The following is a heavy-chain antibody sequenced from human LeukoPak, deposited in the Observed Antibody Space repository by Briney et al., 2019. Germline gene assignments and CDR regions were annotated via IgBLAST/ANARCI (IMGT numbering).Heavy chain of an antibody. CDR1: GFTFSTYP. V-gene: IGHV3-21*04. J-gene: IGHJ4*02. Sequence: PGGSLRLSCSASGFTFSTYPMNWVRQAPGKGLEWVSSIDPSSSYIYYADSVRGRFTISRDNAQNSLYLQMNSLRAEDTALYYCAAKACGSYRYTGVQREYWGQGTLVTVSS. CDR2: IDPSSSYI. CDR3: AAKACGSYRYTGVQREY. D-gene: IGHD3-16*02.